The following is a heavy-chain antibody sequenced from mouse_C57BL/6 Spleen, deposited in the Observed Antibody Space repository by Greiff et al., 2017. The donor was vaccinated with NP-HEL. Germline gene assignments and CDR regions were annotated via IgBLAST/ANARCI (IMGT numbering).Heavy chain of an antibody. CDR3: ARGDWDDAMDY. J-gene: IGHJ4*01. D-gene: IGHD4-1*01. Sequence: VQLQQSGPELVKPGASVKISCKASGYTFTDYYMNWVKQSHGKSLEWIGDINPNNGGTSYNQKFKGKATLTVDKSSSTAYMELHSLTSEDSAVYYCARGDWDDAMDYWGQGTSVTVSS. CDR2: INPNNGGT. V-gene: IGHV1-26*01. CDR1: GYTFTDYY.